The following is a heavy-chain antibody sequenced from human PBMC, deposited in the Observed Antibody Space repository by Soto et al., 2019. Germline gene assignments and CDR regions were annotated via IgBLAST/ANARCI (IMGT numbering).Heavy chain of an antibody. CDR3: AKGFGNYWAFDY. CDR1: GFSFSTYG. Sequence: GGSLRLSCAASGFSFSTYGMHWVRQAPGKGLEWVAFISNDGSNKYYADSVKGRFTISRDNSKNTLYLQMNSLRAEDTAVYYGAKGFGNYWAFDYWGKGTLVTVSS. CDR2: ISNDGSNK. J-gene: IGHJ4*02. V-gene: IGHV3-30*18. D-gene: IGHD1-26*01.